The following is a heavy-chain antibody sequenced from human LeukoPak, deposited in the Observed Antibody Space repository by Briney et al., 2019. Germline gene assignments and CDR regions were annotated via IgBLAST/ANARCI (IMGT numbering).Heavy chain of an antibody. CDR2: INTNTGNP. D-gene: IGHD5/OR15-5a*01. V-gene: IGHV7-4-1*02. CDR1: GYTFTSYG. J-gene: IGHJ3*02. Sequence: ASVKVSCKASGYTFTSYGMNWVRQAPGQGLEWMGWINTNTGNPTYAQDFTGRFVFSLDTSVSTAYLQISSLKAEDTAVYYCARPRSVSGADAFDIWGQGTMVTVSS. CDR3: ARPRSVSGADAFDI.